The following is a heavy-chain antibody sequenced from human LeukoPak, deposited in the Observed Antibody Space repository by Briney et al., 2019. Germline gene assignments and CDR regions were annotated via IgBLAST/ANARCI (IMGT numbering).Heavy chain of an antibody. V-gene: IGHV3-9*01. Sequence: PGGSLRLSCAASGFNFDDTAMHWVRQPPGKGLEWVSGIYWKSGIIGYADSVKGRFTISRHNAKDALYLQMNSPRAEDTALYYCVKDRSRGPRNVANILDFWGQGILVTVSS. D-gene: IGHD2-8*01. J-gene: IGHJ4*02. CDR1: GFNFDDTA. CDR3: VKDRSRGPRNVANILDF. CDR2: IYWKSGII.